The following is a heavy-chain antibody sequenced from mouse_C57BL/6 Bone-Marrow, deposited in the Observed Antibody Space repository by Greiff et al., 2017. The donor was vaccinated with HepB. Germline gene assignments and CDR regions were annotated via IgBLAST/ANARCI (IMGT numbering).Heavy chain of an antibody. Sequence: VKLQESGAELVKPGASVKLSCKASGYTFTSYWMHWVKQRPGQGLEWIGMIHPNSGSTNYNEKFKSKATLTVDKSSSTAYMQLSSLTSEDSAVYYCARYYGYDRDYFDYWGQGTTLTVSS. CDR1: GYTFTSYW. CDR2: IHPNSGST. CDR3: ARYYGYDRDYFDY. V-gene: IGHV1-64*01. D-gene: IGHD2-2*01. J-gene: IGHJ2*01.